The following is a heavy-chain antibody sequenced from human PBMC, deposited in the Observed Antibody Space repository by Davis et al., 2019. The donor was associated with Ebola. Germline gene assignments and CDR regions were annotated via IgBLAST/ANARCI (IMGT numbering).Heavy chain of an antibody. Sequence: SSPTLFNPTPTLTLTCTFSGFSLRASGVGVGWIRQPPGKALEWLAPIYWDDDKRYSPSLKSRLTITKDTSKNQVVLTMTNMDPVDTATYYCAHREGPPGFSGYYGMDVWSQGTTVTVSS. CDR1: GFSLRASGVG. CDR2: IYWDDDK. CDR3: AHREGPPGFSGYYGMDV. D-gene: IGHD2/OR15-2a*01. J-gene: IGHJ6*02. V-gene: IGHV2-5*02.